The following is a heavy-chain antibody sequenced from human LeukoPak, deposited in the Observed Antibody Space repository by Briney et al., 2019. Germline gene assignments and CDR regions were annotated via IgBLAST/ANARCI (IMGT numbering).Heavy chain of an antibody. J-gene: IGHJ5*02. CDR1: GYTFTSYG. D-gene: IGHD2-8*01. Sequence: ASVKVSCKASGYTFTSYGISWVRQAPGQGLEWMGWNSAYNGNTNYAQKLQGRVTMTTDTSTSTAYMELRSLRSDDTAVYYCARDAEIYCTNGVCYWFDPWGQGTLVTVSS. CDR2: NSAYNGNT. V-gene: IGHV1-18*01. CDR3: ARDAEIYCTNGVCYWFDP.